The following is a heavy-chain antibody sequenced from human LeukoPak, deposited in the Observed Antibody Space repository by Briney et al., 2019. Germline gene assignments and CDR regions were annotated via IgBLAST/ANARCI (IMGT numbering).Heavy chain of an antibody. Sequence: SETLSLTCTVSGGSISSGGYYWSWIRQHPGKALEWIGYIYYSGSTYYNPSLKSRVTISVDMSKNQFSLKLSSVTAADTAVYYCARDRSGYVKNNWFDPWGQGTLVTVSS. CDR3: ARDRSGYVKNNWFDP. CDR2: IYYSGST. CDR1: GGSISSGGYY. V-gene: IGHV4-31*03. J-gene: IGHJ5*02. D-gene: IGHD5-12*01.